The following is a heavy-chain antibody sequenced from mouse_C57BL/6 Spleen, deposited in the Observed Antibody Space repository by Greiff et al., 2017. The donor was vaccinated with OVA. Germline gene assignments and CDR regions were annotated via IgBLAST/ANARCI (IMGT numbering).Heavy chain of an antibody. J-gene: IGHJ2*01. V-gene: IGHV3-1*01. CDR1: GYSITSGYD. CDR2: ISYSGST. Sequence: EVQRVESGPGMVKPSQSLSLTCTVTGYSITSGYDWHWIRHFPGNKLEWMGYISYSGSTNYNPSLKSRISITHDTSKNHFFLKLNSVTTEDTATYYCAREGPYYFDYWGQGTTLTVSS. CDR3: AREGPYYFDY.